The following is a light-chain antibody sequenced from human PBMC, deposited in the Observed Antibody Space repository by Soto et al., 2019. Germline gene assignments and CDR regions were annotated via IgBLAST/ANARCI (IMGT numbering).Light chain of an antibody. CDR3: QQYNNWPWT. CDR2: GAS. J-gene: IGKJ1*01. Sequence: EIVLTQSPATLSLSPGERATVSCRASQSVSRYLAWYQQKPGQAPRLLIYGASTRATGIPARFSGSGSGTEFTLTISSLQSEDFAVYYCQQYNNWPWTFGQGTKVDIK. CDR1: QSVSRY. V-gene: IGKV3-15*01.